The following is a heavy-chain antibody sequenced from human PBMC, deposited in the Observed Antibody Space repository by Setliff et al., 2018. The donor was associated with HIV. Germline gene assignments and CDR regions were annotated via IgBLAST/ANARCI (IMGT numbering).Heavy chain of an antibody. Sequence: PGESLKISCKTSGYSFTTYWIGWVRQMPGKGLEWMGVIFPGDSDTRYSPSFQGQVAFSADTSINTAYLQWSSLKASDTAIYYCGRHNHALDVWGQGTTVTVSS. V-gene: IGHV5-51*01. CDR3: GRHNHALDV. CDR1: GYSFTTYW. CDR2: IFPGDSDT. J-gene: IGHJ6*02.